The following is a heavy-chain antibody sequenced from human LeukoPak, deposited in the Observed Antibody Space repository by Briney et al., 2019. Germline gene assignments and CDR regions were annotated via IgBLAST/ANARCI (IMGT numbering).Heavy chain of an antibody. D-gene: IGHD3-22*01. CDR2: INPNSGGT. Sequence: ASVKVSCKASGYTFTGYYMHWVRQAPGQGLEWMGRINPNSGGTNYAQKFQGRVTMTRDTSISTAYTELSRLRSDDTAVYYCARVRYDSSGYFYWGQGTLVTVSS. J-gene: IGHJ4*02. V-gene: IGHV1-2*06. CDR1: GYTFTGYY. CDR3: ARVRYDSSGYFY.